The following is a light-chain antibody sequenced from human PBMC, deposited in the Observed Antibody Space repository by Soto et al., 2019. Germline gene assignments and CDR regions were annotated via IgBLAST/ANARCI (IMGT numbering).Light chain of an antibody. CDR3: HHCHILPWT. Sequence: DIQMTQSPSSLSASVGDRVTITCQASQDITNHLHWYQQKPGKAPKLLSYDASNLETGVPSRFSASGFGTHFPFLLNPLQPEDFATYFCHHCHILPWTFGHGTTVDIK. CDR1: QDITNH. V-gene: IGKV1-33*01. J-gene: IGKJ1*01. CDR2: DAS.